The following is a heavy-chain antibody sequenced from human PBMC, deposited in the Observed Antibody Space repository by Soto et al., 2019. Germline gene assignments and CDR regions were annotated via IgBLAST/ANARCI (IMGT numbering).Heavy chain of an antibody. Sequence: RWSLRLSCSASVFTCSGSAMHWFRQASGKGLEWVGRIRSKTNSYATAYAASVKGRFTISRDDSKDTAYLQMNSLKTEDTAVYYCTRDPRNYYDSIGSANWFDPWGQGTLVTVSS. D-gene: IGHD3-22*01. CDR1: VFTCSGSA. V-gene: IGHV3-73*01. CDR3: TRDPRNYYDSIGSANWFDP. J-gene: IGHJ5*02. CDR2: IRSKTNSYAT.